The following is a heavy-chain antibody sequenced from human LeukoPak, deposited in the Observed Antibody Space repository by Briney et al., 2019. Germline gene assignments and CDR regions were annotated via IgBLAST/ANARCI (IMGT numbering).Heavy chain of an antibody. CDR3: ARRLTTAVAL. CDR2: ISRSGGST. J-gene: IGHJ4*02. D-gene: IGHD4-23*01. Sequence: GGSLRLSCAASGFTFSGYEMNWVRQAPGKGLEWDSYISRSGGSTYYADSVKGRFPISRDNAKNSVYLQMNSLRAEDTAVYYCARRLTTAVALWGQGTLVTVSS. V-gene: IGHV3-48*03. CDR1: GFTFSGYE.